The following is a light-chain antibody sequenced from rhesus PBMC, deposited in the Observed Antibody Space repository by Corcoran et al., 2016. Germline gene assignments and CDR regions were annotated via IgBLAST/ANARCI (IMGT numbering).Light chain of an antibody. J-gene: IGKJ2*01. CDR3: LQYNNTPYS. CDR1: QSISNW. V-gene: IGKV1-22*01. CDR2: KAS. Sequence: DIQMTQSPSSLSASVGDTVIITCRASQSISNWLAWYQQKPGKAPKLLIYKASSLQSGVPSRFSGSGSGTDFALTIGVLQPEDFATYFCLQYNNTPYSFGQGTKVGIK.